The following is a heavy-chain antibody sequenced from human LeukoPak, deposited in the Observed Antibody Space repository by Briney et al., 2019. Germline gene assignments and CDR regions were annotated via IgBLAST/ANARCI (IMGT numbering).Heavy chain of an antibody. J-gene: IGHJ3*02. V-gene: IGHV4-59*08. D-gene: IGHD3-10*01. CDR1: GGSISSYY. CDR3: ARGGQLYGSGSYYNGIGDAFDI. Sequence: SETLSLTCTVSGGSISSYYWSWIRQPPGKGLEWIGYIYYSGGTNYNPSLKSRVTISVDTSKNQFSLKLSSVTAADTAVYYCARGGQLYGSGSYYNGIGDAFDIWGQGTMVTVSS. CDR2: IYYSGGT.